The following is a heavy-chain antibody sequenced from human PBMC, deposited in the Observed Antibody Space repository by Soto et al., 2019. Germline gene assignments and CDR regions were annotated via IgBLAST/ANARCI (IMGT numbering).Heavy chain of an antibody. J-gene: IGHJ6*02. CDR1: GYTFTGYY. CDR2: INPNSGGT. D-gene: IGHD2-15*01. V-gene: IGHV1-2*02. CDR3: ARERGRSCSGGSCTRDGLYYYYYYGMDL. Sequence: ASVKVSCKASGYTFTGYYMHGVRQVPGQVLEWMGWINPNSGGTNYAQKFQGRVTMTRDTSISTAYMELSRLRSDDTAVYYCARERGRSCSGGSCTRDGLYYYYYYGMDLWGQGTTVTVSS.